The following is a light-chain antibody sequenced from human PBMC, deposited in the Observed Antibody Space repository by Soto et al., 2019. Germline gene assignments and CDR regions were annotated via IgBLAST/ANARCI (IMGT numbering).Light chain of an antibody. CDR2: DAS. V-gene: IGKV3-20*01. Sequence: VQTQRQCTLSLSPGERSTLSCVATESVVSNYLAWYQLKPGQAPRPLIYDASSRATGIPDRFSGSGSGTDFTLTISRLEPEDFAVYYCEQYGSIPWTFGHGSMVDI. J-gene: IGKJ1*01. CDR3: EQYGSIPWT. CDR1: ESVVSNY.